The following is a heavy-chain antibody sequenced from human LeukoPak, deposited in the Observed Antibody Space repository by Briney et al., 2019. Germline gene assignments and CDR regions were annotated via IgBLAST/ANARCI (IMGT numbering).Heavy chain of an antibody. CDR3: AKGSGDPIDY. V-gene: IGHV3-21*04. CDR2: IRSSSSYV. CDR1: GLTFSSYS. Sequence: PGGALRLSCAASGLTFSSYSMNWVRQAPGKGLGWVSSIRSSSSYVYYADSVKGGFTISRDNAKTSLYLQMNSLRGGDMALYYCAKGSGDPIDYWGQGTLVTVSS. J-gene: IGHJ4*02. D-gene: IGHD3-10*01.